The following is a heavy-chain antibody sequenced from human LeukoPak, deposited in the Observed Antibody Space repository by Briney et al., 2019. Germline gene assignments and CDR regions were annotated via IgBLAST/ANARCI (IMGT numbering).Heavy chain of an antibody. V-gene: IGHV1-69*04. CDR1: GGTFSSYA. D-gene: IGHD5-24*01. CDR3: AGTSRDGYNYWFSPKPLDY. J-gene: IGHJ4*02. Sequence: SVKVSCKASGGTFSSYAISRVRQAPGQGLEWMGRIIPILGIANYAQKFQGRVTITADKSTSTAYMELSSLRSEDTAVYYCAGTSRDGYNYWFSPKPLDYWGQGTLVTVSS. CDR2: IIPILGIA.